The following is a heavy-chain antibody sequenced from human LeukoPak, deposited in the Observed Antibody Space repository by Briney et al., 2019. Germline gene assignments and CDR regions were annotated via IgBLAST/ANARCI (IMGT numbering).Heavy chain of an antibody. J-gene: IGHJ3*02. V-gene: IGHV4-39*07. CDR1: GGSISSSSYY. CDR3: ASLRDQSGSLHGNAFDI. CDR2: IYYSGST. Sequence: SETLSLTCTVSGGSISSSSYYWGWIRQPPGKGLEWIGSIYYSGSTYYNPSLKSRVTISVDTSKNQFSLKLSSVTAADTAVYYCASLRDQSGSLHGNAFDIWGQGTMVTVSS. D-gene: IGHD1-26*01.